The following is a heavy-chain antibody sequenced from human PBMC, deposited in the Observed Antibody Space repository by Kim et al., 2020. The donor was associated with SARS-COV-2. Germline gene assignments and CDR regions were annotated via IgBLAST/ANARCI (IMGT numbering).Heavy chain of an antibody. CDR3: AREPESMDV. D-gene: IGHD2-2*01. J-gene: IGHJ6*02. CDR2: GAT. V-gene: IGHV1-46*01. Sequence: GATTDARKFQGRVTQTRDTSASTVYMDLSSLISEDTAVYYCAREPESMDVWGQGTTVTVSS.